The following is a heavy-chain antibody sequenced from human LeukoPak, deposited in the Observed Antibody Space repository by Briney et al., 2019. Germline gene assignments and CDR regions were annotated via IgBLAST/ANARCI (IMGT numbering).Heavy chain of an antibody. D-gene: IGHD2-21*02. V-gene: IGHV3-9*01. CDR1: GFTFDDYA. CDR2: ISYNSDTI. CDR3: AKDYCGGDCYSGWYFDL. Sequence: GGSLRLSCAASGFTFDDYAMHWVRQAPGKGLEWVSGISYNSDTIAYADSVKGRFTISRDNAKNSLYLQMNSLRTEDTALYYCAKDYCGGDCYSGWYFDLWGRGTLVTVSS. J-gene: IGHJ2*01.